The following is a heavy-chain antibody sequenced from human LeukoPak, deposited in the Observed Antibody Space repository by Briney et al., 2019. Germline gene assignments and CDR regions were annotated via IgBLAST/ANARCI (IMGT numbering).Heavy chain of an antibody. CDR2: INTNTGNP. J-gene: IGHJ4*02. Sequence: ASVKVSCKASGYTFTSYAMNWVRQAPGHGLEWMGWINTNTGNPTYAQGFTGRFVFSLDTSVSTAYLQISSLKAEDTAVYYCARVFHDYSNYLPFDYWGQGTLVTVSS. D-gene: IGHD4-11*01. CDR3: ARVFHDYSNYLPFDY. CDR1: GYTFTSYA. V-gene: IGHV7-4-1*02.